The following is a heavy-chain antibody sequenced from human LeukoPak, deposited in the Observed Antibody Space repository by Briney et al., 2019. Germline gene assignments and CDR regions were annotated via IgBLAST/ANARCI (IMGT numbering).Heavy chain of an antibody. D-gene: IGHD3-22*01. CDR3: ARKPAHYYDSSGYYQGDYFDY. Sequence: GGSLRLSCAASGFTFSSYAMHWVRQAPGRGLEWVAVISYDGSNKYYADSVKGRFTISRDNSKNTLYLQMNSLRAEDTAVYYCARKPAHYYDSSGYYQGDYFDYWGQGTLVTVSS. V-gene: IGHV3-30-3*01. J-gene: IGHJ4*02. CDR2: ISYDGSNK. CDR1: GFTFSSYA.